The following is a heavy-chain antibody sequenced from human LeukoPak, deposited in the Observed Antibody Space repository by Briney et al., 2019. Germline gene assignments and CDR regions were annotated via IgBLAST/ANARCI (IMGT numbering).Heavy chain of an antibody. CDR1: GFTFSSYE. CDR2: ISSSGSTI. CDR3: ARDPSVSYYGSGSYLDY. J-gene: IGHJ4*02. Sequence: SGGSLRLSCAASGFTFSSYEMNWVRQAPGKGLEWVSYISSSGSTIYYADSVKSRFTISRDNAKNSLYLQMNSLRAEDTAVYYCARDPSVSYYGSGSYLDYWGQGTLVTVSS. D-gene: IGHD3-10*01. V-gene: IGHV3-48*03.